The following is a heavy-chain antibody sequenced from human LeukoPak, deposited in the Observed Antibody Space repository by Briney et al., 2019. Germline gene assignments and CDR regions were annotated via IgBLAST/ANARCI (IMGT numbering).Heavy chain of an antibody. D-gene: IGHD2-15*01. CDR2: ISGSGDST. J-gene: IGHJ3*02. V-gene: IGHV3-23*01. CDR1: GFTFSAYD. CDR3: ALYCSGGACYSMGGAFDI. Sequence: TGGSLRLSCAASGFTFSAYDMSWVRQAAGKGLEWVSAISGSGDSTYYLDSVKGRFTISRDNPKNTLYLQMSSLRAEDTAVYYCALYCSGGACYSMGGAFDIWGQGTMVTVSS.